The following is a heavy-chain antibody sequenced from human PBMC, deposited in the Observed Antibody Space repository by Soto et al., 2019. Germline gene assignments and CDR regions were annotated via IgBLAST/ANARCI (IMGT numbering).Heavy chain of an antibody. CDR1: GFTFSSYS. J-gene: IGHJ4*02. CDR3: ARTEGDYVLLGLQFFDY. Sequence: EVQLVESGGGLVKPGGSLRLSCAASGFTFSSYSMNWVRQAPGKGLEWVSSISSSSSYIYYADSVKGRFTISRDNAKNSLYLQMNSLRAEDTAVYYCARTEGDYVLLGLQFFDYWGQGTLVTVSS. V-gene: IGHV3-21*01. CDR2: ISSSSSYI. D-gene: IGHD4-17*01.